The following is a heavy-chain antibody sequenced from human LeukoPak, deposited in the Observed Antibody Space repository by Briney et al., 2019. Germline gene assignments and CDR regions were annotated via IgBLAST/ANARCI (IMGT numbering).Heavy chain of an antibody. CDR2: INSDGSNT. J-gene: IGHJ4*02. CDR1: GFTSSSYW. CDR3: AKVSGTMVRGVIQPHRGYFDS. D-gene: IGHD3-10*01. V-gene: IGHV3-74*01. Sequence: GGSLRLSCAASGFTSSSYWMHWVRQAPGKGLVWVSRINSDGSNTNYADSVKGRSTISRDNAKNTVYLQMNSLRAEDTAVYYCAKVSGTMVRGVIQPHRGYFDSWGQGTLVTVSS.